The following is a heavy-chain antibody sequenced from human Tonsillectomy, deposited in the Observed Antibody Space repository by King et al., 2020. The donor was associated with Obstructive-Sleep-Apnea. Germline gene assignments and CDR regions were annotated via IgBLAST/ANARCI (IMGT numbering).Heavy chain of an antibody. Sequence: VQLVESGGGVVQPGRSLRLSCAASGFTFSSYAMHWVRQAPGKGLEWVAVISYDGSNKYYADSVKGRFTISRDNSKNTLYLQMNSLRAEDTAVYYCARGEGRELRYFDYWGHGTLVTVSS. CDR3: ARGEGRELRYFDY. D-gene: IGHD1-26*01. CDR2: ISYDGSNK. CDR1: GFTFSSYA. V-gene: IGHV3-30*04. J-gene: IGHJ4*01.